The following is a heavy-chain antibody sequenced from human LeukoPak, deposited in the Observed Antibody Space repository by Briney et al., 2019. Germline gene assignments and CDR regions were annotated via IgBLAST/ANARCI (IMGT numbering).Heavy chain of an antibody. Sequence: SVKVSCKASVGTFSSYAISWVRPAPGQGLEWMGRIIPILGIANYAQKFQGGVTITADKSTSTAYMELSSLRSEDTAVYYCARVLRSSGWYWFDPWGQGTLVTVSS. J-gene: IGHJ5*02. CDR2: IIPILGIA. V-gene: IGHV1-69*04. CDR1: VGTFSSYA. CDR3: ARVLRSSGWYWFDP. D-gene: IGHD6-19*01.